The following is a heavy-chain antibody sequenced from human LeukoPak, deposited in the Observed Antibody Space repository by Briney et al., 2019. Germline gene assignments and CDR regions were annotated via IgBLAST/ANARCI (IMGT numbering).Heavy chain of an antibody. V-gene: IGHV4-39*01. CDR3: ATGTPSSSSVPEDDY. CDR2: IYYSGST. CDR1: GGSISSSSYY. D-gene: IGHD6-6*01. Sequence: SETLSLTCTVSGGSISSSSYYWGWIRQPPGKGLEWIGSIYYSGSTYYNPSLKSRVTISVDTSKNQFSLKLSSVTAADTAVYYCATGTPSSSSVPEDDYWGQGTLVTVSS. J-gene: IGHJ4*02.